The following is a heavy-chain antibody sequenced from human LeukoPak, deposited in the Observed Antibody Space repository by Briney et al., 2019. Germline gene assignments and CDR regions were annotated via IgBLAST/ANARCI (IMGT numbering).Heavy chain of an antibody. CDR3: ARGVVAATDIDY. CDR2: MNPNSGNT. J-gene: IGHJ4*02. CDR1: GGTFSSYA. Sequence: ASVKVSCKASGGTFSSYAISWVRQAPGQGLEWMGWMNPNSGNTGYAQKFQGRVTMTRNTSISTAYMELSSLRSEDTAVYYCARGVVAATDIDYWGQGTLVTVSS. V-gene: IGHV1-8*02. D-gene: IGHD2-15*01.